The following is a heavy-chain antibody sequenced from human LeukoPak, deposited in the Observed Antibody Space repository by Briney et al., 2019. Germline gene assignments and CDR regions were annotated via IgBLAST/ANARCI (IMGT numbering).Heavy chain of an antibody. CDR2: ISSSSSTI. V-gene: IGHV3-48*01. Sequence: GGSLRLSCAASGFTFSSYGMHWVRQAPGKGLEWVSYISSSSSTISYADSVEGRFTISRDNARNSLSLQINSLRAEDTAVYYCARDPGLTGYYFDYWGQGTLVTVSS. J-gene: IGHJ4*02. CDR3: ARDPGLTGYYFDY. CDR1: GFTFSSYG. D-gene: IGHD3-9*01.